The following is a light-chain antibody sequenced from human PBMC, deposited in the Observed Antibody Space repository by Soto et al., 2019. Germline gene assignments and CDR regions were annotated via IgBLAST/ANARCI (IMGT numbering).Light chain of an antibody. CDR2: AAS. V-gene: IGKV3-20*01. J-gene: IGKJ2*01. CDR3: QQYVSSSMYT. Sequence: EIVLTQSPGTLSLSPGERATLSCRASQSVSSSYLSWYQQKPGQAPRLLIYAASSRANGSPDRFSGSGSGTDFTLIISRLEQEDFAVYYCQQYVSSSMYTFGQGTKLEIK. CDR1: QSVSSSY.